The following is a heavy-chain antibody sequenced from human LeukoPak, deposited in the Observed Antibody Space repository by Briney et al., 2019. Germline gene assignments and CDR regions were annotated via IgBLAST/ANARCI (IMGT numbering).Heavy chain of an antibody. J-gene: IGHJ4*02. D-gene: IGHD1-26*01. CDR2: IYDSGST. V-gene: IGHV4-59*01. CDR1: GGSISNYY. CDR3: ARGGSYLGHCDY. Sequence: PSETLSLTCTVSGGSISNYYWSWIRQPPGKGLEWIGYIYDSGSTNYNPSLKSRVTISADTSKNKFSLKLSPVTAADTAVYYCARGGSYLGHCDYWGQGSLVTVSS.